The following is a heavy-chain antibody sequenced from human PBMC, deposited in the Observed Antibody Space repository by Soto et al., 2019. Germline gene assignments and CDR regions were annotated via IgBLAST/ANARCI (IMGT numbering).Heavy chain of an antibody. V-gene: IGHV3-23*01. J-gene: IGHJ4*02. CDR1: GFTFSSFA. CDR3: ARGSTDSYPGSRIFDF. D-gene: IGHD3-10*01. CDR2: ISGSGGST. Sequence: GGSLRLSCAASGFTFSSFAMSWVRQAPGKGLDWVSAISGSGGSTYSADSVKGRFTISRDNSKNTLYLQMSSLRAEDTAVYYCARGSTDSYPGSRIFDFWGRGTLVTVSS.